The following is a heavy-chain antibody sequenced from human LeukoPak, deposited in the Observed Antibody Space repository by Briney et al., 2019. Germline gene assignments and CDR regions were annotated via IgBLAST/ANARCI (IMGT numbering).Heavy chain of an antibody. D-gene: IGHD6-13*01. Sequence: SETLSLTCTVSGYSISSGYYWGWVRQPPGKGPEWIGIINHSGRTYYNPSLKSRVTISVDTSKNQFSLKLSSVTAADTAVYYCARVSSWGFDYWGQGTLVTVSS. CDR1: GYSISSGYY. CDR2: INHSGRT. V-gene: IGHV4-38-2*02. CDR3: ARVSSWGFDY. J-gene: IGHJ4*02.